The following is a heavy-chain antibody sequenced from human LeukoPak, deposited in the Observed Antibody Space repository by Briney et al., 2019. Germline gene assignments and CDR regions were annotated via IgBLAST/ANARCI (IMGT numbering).Heavy chain of an antibody. CDR2: INHSGST. D-gene: IGHD3-10*01. V-gene: IGHV4-34*01. CDR1: GGSFSGYY. CDR3: ARGWFGNYYFDY. J-gene: IGHJ4*02. Sequence: SETLSLTCAVYGGSFSGYYWSWIRQPPGKGLEWIGEINHSGSTNYNPSLKSRVTISVDTSKNQFSLKLSSVTAADTAVYYCARGWFGNYYFDYWGQGTLVTVSS.